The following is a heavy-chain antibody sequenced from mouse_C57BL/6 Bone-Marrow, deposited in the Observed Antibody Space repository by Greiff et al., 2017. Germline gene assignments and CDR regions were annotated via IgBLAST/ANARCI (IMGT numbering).Heavy chain of an antibody. V-gene: IGHV1-64*01. J-gene: IGHJ4*01. CDR2: IHPNSGST. CDR3: ARWDYDGFYYAMDY. CDR1: GYTFTSYW. Sequence: QVHVKQPGAELVKPGASVKLSCKASGYTFTSYWMHWVKQRPGQGLEWIGMIHPNSGSTNYNEKFKSKATLTVDKSSSTAYMQLSSLTSEDSAVYYCARWDYDGFYYAMDYWGQGTSVTVSS. D-gene: IGHD2-4*01.